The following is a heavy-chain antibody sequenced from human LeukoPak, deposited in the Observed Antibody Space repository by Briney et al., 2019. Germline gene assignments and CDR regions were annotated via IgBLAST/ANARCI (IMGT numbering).Heavy chain of an antibody. CDR3: AKGGWNSYVDPWHY. J-gene: IGHJ4*02. V-gene: IGHV3-23*01. CDR1: GFTFSSYA. D-gene: IGHD5-18*01. Sequence: GGSLRLSCAASGFTFSSYAMSWVRQAPEKGLEWVSAISGSGGSTYYADSVKGRFTISRDNSKNTLYLQMNSLRAEDTAVYYCAKGGWNSYVDPWHYWGQGTLVTVSS. CDR2: ISGSGGST.